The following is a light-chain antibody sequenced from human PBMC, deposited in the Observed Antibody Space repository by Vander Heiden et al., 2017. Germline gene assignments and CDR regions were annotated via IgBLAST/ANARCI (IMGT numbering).Light chain of an antibody. CDR1: QSISSY. CDR3: QQSDSTAYT. V-gene: IGKV1-39*01. Sequence: DNQMTQSPSSRPASVGDRVTITCRASQSISSYLNWYQQKPGKAPKLLIYAASSLQSGVPSRFSGSGSGTDFTLTISILHPEDFATYYCQQSDSTAYTFGQGTKLEIK. CDR2: AAS. J-gene: IGKJ2*01.